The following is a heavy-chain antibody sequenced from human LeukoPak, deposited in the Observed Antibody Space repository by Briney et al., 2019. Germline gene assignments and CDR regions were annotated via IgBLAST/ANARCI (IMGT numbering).Heavy chain of an antibody. Sequence: SETLSLTCAVYGGSFSGYYWSWIRQPPGKGLEWIGEINHSGSTNYNPSLKSRVTISVDTSKNQFSLKLSSVTAADTAVYYCARVVVIAIRDYYYMDVWGKGTTVTVSS. J-gene: IGHJ6*03. CDR1: GGSFSGYY. CDR2: INHSGST. V-gene: IGHV4-34*01. CDR3: ARVVVIAIRDYYYMDV. D-gene: IGHD2-21*01.